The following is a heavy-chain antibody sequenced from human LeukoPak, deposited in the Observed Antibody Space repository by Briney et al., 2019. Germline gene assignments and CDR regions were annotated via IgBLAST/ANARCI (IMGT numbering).Heavy chain of an antibody. CDR3: ARDGGLEGDAFDI. D-gene: IGHD1-1*01. CDR2: ISGSGSSV. Sequence: GGSLRLSCAASGVTFISYEMNWARQAPGKGLEWVSYISGSGSSVLYADSVKGRFTISRDNAKNSLWLQMYSLRDEDTAVYYCARDGGLEGDAFDIWGQGTMVTVSS. J-gene: IGHJ3*02. CDR1: GVTFISYE. V-gene: IGHV3-48*03.